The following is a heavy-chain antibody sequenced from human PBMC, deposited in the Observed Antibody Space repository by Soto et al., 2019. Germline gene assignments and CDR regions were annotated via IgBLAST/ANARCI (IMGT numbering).Heavy chain of an antibody. J-gene: IGHJ4*02. CDR1: GFTFSDYY. Sequence: QVQLVASGGGLVKPGGSLRLSCAASGFTFSDYYMSWIRQAPGKGMEWVSYISTSDSTIYYADSVKGRFTISTDNGKNALYLQMNSLRAEDTGVYYCARGGTISATPGDYWGQGTLITVSS. CDR3: ARGGTISATPGDY. D-gene: IGHD2-15*01. V-gene: IGHV3-11*01. CDR2: ISTSDSTI.